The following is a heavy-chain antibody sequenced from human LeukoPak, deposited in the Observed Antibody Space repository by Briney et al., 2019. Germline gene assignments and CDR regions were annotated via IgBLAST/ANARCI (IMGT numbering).Heavy chain of an antibody. CDR3: ASGDYYDSSGYYGKEYYQH. Sequence: ASVKVSCKASGYTFTSYYMHWVRQAPGQGLEWMGIINPSGGSTSYAQKFQGRVTMTRDTSTSTVYMELSSLRSEDTAVYYCASGDYYDSSGYYGKEYYQHWGQGTLVTVSS. D-gene: IGHD3-22*01. J-gene: IGHJ1*01. CDR1: GYTFTSYY. V-gene: IGHV1-46*01. CDR2: INPSGGST.